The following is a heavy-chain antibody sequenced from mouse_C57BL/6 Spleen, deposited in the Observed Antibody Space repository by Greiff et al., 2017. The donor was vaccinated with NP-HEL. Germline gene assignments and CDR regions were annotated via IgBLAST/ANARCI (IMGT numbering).Heavy chain of an antibody. Sequence: QVQLKQPGAELVRPGSSVKLSCKASGYTFTSYWMHWVKQRPIQGLEWIGNIDPSDSETHYNQKFKDKATLTVDKSSSTAYMQLSSLTSEDSAVYYCARSSLYDSDYWGQGTTLTVSS. D-gene: IGHD2-12*01. CDR1: GYTFTSYW. CDR3: ARSSLYDSDY. V-gene: IGHV1-52*01. J-gene: IGHJ2*01. CDR2: IDPSDSET.